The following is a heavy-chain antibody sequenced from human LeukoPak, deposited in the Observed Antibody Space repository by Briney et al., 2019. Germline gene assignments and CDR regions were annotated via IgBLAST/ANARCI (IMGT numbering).Heavy chain of an antibody. D-gene: IGHD1-26*01. J-gene: IGHJ4*02. CDR1: GITFNNYA. V-gene: IGHV3-23*01. CDR3: AKGISGSYYPFDS. CDR2: ISGGGVGT. Sequence: PGGSLRLSCAASGITFNNYAMSWVRRTPEKGLEWVSAISGGGVGTYYAYFEKGRFTISRDNSKSTLHLQMNSLRAEDTAVYYCAKGISGSYYPFDSWGQGTLVTVSS.